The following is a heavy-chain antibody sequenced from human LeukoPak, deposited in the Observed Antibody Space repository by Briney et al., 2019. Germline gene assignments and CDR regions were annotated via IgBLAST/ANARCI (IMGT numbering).Heavy chain of an antibody. CDR2: IYYSGST. CDR3: ARDRYYYDSSGYYNIFDY. D-gene: IGHD3-22*01. CDR1: GGSISSSSYY. Sequence: PSETLSLTCTVSGGSISSSSYYWGWIRQPPGKGLEWIGSIYYSGSTYYNPSLKSRVTISVDTSKNQFSLKLSSVTAADTAVYYCARDRYYYDSSGYYNIFDYWGQGTLVTVSS. J-gene: IGHJ4*02. V-gene: IGHV4-39*02.